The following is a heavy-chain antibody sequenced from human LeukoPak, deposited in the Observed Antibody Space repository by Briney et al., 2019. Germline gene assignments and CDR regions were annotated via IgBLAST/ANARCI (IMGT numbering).Heavy chain of an antibody. V-gene: IGHV3-48*01. D-gene: IGHD5-12*01. Sequence: GGSLRLSCAASGFTFSSYAMHWVRQAPGKGLEWVSYISSSSSTIYYADSVKGRFTISRDNAKNSLYLQMNSLRAEDTAVYYCARDEGLRLVYWGQGTLVTVSS. J-gene: IGHJ4*02. CDR1: GFTFSSYA. CDR2: ISSSSSTI. CDR3: ARDEGLRLVY.